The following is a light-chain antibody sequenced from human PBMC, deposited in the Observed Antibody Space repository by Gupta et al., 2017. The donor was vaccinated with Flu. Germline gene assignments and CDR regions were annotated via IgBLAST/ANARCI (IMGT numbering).Light chain of an antibody. CDR1: QSVSNS. V-gene: IGKV1-39*01. Sequence: PSSLSASVGDRVTITCRASQSVSNSLNWYQQKPGKTPKLLIYGASGLQSGVPSRFSGSGSGTDFTLTISSLQPEDFATYYCQQSYTTLWTFGQGTKVEI. CDR2: GAS. J-gene: IGKJ1*01. CDR3: QQSYTTLWT.